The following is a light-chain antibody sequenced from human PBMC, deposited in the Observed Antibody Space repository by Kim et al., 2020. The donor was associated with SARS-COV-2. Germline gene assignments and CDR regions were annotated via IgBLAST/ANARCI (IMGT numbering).Light chain of an antibody. CDR2: GAS. CDR3: QEYNNWPPWT. CDR1: QSVSNN. Sequence: SVSPGESAPLSCRASQSVSNNLAWYQHKPGQAPRLLIYGASTRATGIPARFSGSGSGTEFTLTISSLQSEDFAVYYCQEYNNWPPWTFGQGTKVDIK. V-gene: IGKV3-15*01. J-gene: IGKJ1*01.